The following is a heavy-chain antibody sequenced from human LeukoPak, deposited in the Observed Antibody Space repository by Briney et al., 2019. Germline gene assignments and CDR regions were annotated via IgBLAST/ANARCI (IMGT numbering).Heavy chain of an antibody. Sequence: ASVTVSCKASGYTFTDYYMHWVRQAPGQGLEWMGWINPNSGGTNYAQKFQGRVTMTTDTSISTAYMEVSRLRSYHTALYYCARVRIGQQLDKYYYYAMDVWGQGTTVTVSS. CDR2: INPNSGGT. V-gene: IGHV1-2*02. J-gene: IGHJ6*02. D-gene: IGHD6-13*01. CDR1: GYTFTDYY. CDR3: ARVRIGQQLDKYYYYAMDV.